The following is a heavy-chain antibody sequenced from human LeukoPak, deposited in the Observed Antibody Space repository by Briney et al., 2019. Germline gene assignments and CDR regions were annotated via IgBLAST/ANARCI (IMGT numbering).Heavy chain of an antibody. CDR3: AAGRYYYYYMDV. J-gene: IGHJ6*03. V-gene: IGHV4-4*07. Sequence: SETLSLTCTVSGGSISSYYWSWIRQPAGKGLEWIGRIYTSGSTNYNPSLKSRVTMSVDTSKNQFSLKLSSVTAADTAMYYCAAGRYYYYYMDVWGKGTTVTVSS. CDR2: IYTSGST. CDR1: GGSISSYY. D-gene: IGHD6-13*01.